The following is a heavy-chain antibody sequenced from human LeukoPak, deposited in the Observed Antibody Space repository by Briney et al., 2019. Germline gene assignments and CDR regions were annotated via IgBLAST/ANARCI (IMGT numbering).Heavy chain of an antibody. D-gene: IGHD3-22*01. CDR2: ISYDGSNK. J-gene: IGHJ4*02. V-gene: IGHV3-30-3*01. Sequence: PGRSLRLSCAASGFTFSSYAMHWVRQAPGKGLEWVAVISYDGSNKYYADSVKGRFTISRDNSKNTLYLQMNSLRAEDTAVYYCAKPGTITTIVGRFDYWGQGTLVTVSS. CDR3: AKPGTITTIVGRFDY. CDR1: GFTFSSYA.